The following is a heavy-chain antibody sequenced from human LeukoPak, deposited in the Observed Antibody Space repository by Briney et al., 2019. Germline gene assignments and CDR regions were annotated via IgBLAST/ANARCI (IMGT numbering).Heavy chain of an antibody. CDR3: ARDGSTSSWYN. J-gene: IGHJ4*02. V-gene: IGHV4-59*12. D-gene: IGHD6-13*01. Sequence: SETLSLTCTVSGGSISSYYWTWIRQPPGKGLEWIAYIYYSGDTNYNPSLKSRVTISVDTSKNQFSLKLRSVTAADTAVYYCARDGSTSSWYNWGQGTLVAVSS. CDR1: GGSISSYY. CDR2: IYYSGDT.